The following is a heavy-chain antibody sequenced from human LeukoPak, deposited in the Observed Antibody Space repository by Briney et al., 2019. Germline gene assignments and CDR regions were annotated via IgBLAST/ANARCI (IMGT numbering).Heavy chain of an antibody. CDR1: GGSFSGYY. CDR2: INHSGST. J-gene: IGHJ3*02. D-gene: IGHD3-22*01. CDR3: ARGFKYYYDSSGYSHDAFDI. Sequence: SETLSLTCAVYGGSFSGYYWSWIRQPPGKGLEWIGEINHSGSTNCNPSLKSRVTISVDTSKNQFSLKLSSVTAADTAVYYCARGFKYYYDSSGYSHDAFDIWGQGTMVTVSS. V-gene: IGHV4-34*01.